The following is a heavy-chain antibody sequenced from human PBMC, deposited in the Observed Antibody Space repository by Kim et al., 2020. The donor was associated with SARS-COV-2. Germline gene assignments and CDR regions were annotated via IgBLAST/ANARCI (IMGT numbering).Heavy chain of an antibody. V-gene: IGHV3-9*01. Sequence: GYADSVKRRFTISRDNAKNSLHLQMNSLRAEDTALYYCAKDLRREIPLYYWGQGTLDTVSS. D-gene: IGHD1-26*01. J-gene: IGHJ4*02. CDR3: AKDLRREIPLYY.